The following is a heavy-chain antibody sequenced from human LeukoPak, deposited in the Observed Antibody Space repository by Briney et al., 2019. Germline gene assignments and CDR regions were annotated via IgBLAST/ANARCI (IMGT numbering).Heavy chain of an antibody. Sequence: PGGSLRLSCAASGFTVSSNYMSWVRQAPGKGLEWVSVIYSGGSTYYADSVKGRFTISRDNSKNTLYLQMNSLKTEDTAVYYCTTDRLLWFGELNYFDYWGQGTLVTVSS. CDR2: IYSGGST. D-gene: IGHD3-10*01. CDR3: TTDRLLWFGELNYFDY. J-gene: IGHJ4*02. CDR1: GFTVSSNY. V-gene: IGHV3-66*01.